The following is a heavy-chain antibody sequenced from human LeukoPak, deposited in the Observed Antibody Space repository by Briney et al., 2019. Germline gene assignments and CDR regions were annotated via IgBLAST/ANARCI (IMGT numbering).Heavy chain of an antibody. Sequence: PSETLSLTCTVSGGSISSYYWSWIRQPPGKGLEWIGYIYYSGSTNYNPSLKSRVTISVDTSKNQFSLKLSSVTAADTAVYYCAGGGGYDPYWFDPWGQGTLVTVSS. CDR2: IYYSGST. CDR1: GGSISSYY. D-gene: IGHD5-12*01. J-gene: IGHJ5*02. CDR3: AGGGGYDPYWFDP. V-gene: IGHV4-59*01.